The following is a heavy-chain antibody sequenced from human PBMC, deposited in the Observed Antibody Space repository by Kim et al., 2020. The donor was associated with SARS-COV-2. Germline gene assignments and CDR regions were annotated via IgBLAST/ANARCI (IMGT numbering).Heavy chain of an antibody. J-gene: IGHJ6*02. CDR3: ARFAMVRGAPSLDGMDV. Sequence: SVKVSCKASGGTFSSYAISWVRQAPGQGLEWMGRIIPILGIANYAQKFQGRVTITADKSTSTAYMELSSLSYEVTAVYYCARFAMVRGAPSLDGMDVWGQATKVTVSS. CDR1: GGTFSSYA. V-gene: IGHV1-69*04. D-gene: IGHD3-10*01. CDR2: IIPILGIA.